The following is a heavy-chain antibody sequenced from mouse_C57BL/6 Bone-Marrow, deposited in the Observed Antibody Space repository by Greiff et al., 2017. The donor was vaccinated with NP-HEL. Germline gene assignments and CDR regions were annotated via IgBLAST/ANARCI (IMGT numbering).Heavy chain of an antibody. CDR2: LYPRSGNT. J-gene: IGHJ3*01. Sequence: VQLQQSGAELARPGASVKLSCKASGYTFTSYGISWVKQRTGQGLEWIGELYPRSGNTYYNEKFKGKATLTADKSSSTAYMELRSLTSEDSAVYFCARSRSLYDYDGAWFAYWGQGTLVTVSA. V-gene: IGHV1-81*01. D-gene: IGHD2-4*01. CDR1: GYTFTSYG. CDR3: ARSRSLYDYDGAWFAY.